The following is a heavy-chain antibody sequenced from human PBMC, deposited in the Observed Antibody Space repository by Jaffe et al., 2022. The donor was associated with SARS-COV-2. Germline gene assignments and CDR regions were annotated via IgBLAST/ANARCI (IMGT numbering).Heavy chain of an antibody. CDR3: ARLAGYSGYGVYLYGVDV. CDR2: IYYSGST. D-gene: IGHD5-12*01. J-gene: IGHJ6*02. Sequence: QLQESGPGLVRPSETLSLTCSVSGGSISISSYYWGWIRQPPGKGLEWIGNIYYSGSTSYNPSLKSRVTILIDTSKKQFSLQLSSVTAADTAVYYCARLAGYSGYGVYLYGVDVWGQGTTVTVSS. V-gene: IGHV4-39*01. CDR1: GGSISISSYY.